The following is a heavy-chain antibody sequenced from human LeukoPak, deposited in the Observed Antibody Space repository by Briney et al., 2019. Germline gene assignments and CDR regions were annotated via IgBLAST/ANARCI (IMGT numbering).Heavy chain of an antibody. CDR1: GFTFSSYW. J-gene: IGHJ3*02. Sequence: GGSLRLSCAASGFTFSSYWMHWVRQAPGKGLVWVSRINSDGSSTSYADSVKGRFTISRDNAKNTLYLQMNSLRAEDTAVYYCARGPLYCSSTSCYFGDAFDICGQGSIVPVSS. V-gene: IGHV3-74*01. CDR2: INSDGSST. D-gene: IGHD2-2*01. CDR3: ARGPLYCSSTSCYFGDAFDI.